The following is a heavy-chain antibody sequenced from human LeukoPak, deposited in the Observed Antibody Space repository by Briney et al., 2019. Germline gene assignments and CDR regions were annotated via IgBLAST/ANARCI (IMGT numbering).Heavy chain of an antibody. Sequence: PGGSLRLSCAASGFTFSDYYMTWIRQAPGKGLEWISYISSSGSTVFLADSVKGRFTTSRDNAKNSLYLQMNSLRAEDTSVYYCARGSYYYDSKSYYFDFWGQGTLVTVSS. D-gene: IGHD3-22*01. V-gene: IGHV3-11*04. CDR2: ISSSGSTV. CDR1: GFTFSDYY. J-gene: IGHJ4*02. CDR3: ARGSYYYDSKSYYFDF.